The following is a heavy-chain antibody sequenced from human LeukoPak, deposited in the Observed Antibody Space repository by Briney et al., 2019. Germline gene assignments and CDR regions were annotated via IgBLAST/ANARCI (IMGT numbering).Heavy chain of an antibody. CDR3: AIWDVNGYNYGY. Sequence: SETLSLTCAVYGGSFGGYYWTWIRQTPGKGPEWIGEINHSGSTNYNPSLKRRVFMSVDTAKNQFSLKLSSVTAADTAVYYCAIWDVNGYNYGYWGQGTLVTVSS. V-gene: IGHV4-34*01. J-gene: IGHJ4*02. CDR2: INHSGST. D-gene: IGHD5-24*01. CDR1: GGSFGGYY.